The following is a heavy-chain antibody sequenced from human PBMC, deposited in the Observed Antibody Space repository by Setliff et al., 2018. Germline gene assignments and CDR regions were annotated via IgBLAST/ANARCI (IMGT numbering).Heavy chain of an antibody. D-gene: IGHD6-25*01. Sequence: GGSLRLSCAASGFTFSNYYMTWIRQAPGKGLEWISYIHDSGNPTYYADSVKGRFTVSRDNAKNSLYLQMTSLRAEDAAVYYCVRDTTSGWMLTNWGQGTLVTVS. J-gene: IGHJ4*02. CDR2: IHDSGNPT. V-gene: IGHV3-11*04. CDR3: VRDTTSGWMLTN. CDR1: GFTFSNYY.